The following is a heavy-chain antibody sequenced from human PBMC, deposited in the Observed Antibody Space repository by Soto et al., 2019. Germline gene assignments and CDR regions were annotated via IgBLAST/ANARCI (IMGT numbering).Heavy chain of an antibody. CDR2: INSDGSNT. CDR1: GFTFSSYW. V-gene: IGHV3-74*01. D-gene: IGHD6-6*01. CDR3: TRSIQGYRYFDY. J-gene: IGHJ4*02. Sequence: EVQLVESGGGLIQPGGSLRLSCAASGFTFSSYWMHWVRPVPGEGLVWVSRINSDGSNTVYADSVKGRFTVSRDNAKNTLFLQMNSLRAEDTAVYYCTRSIQGYRYFDYWGQGTLVTVSS.